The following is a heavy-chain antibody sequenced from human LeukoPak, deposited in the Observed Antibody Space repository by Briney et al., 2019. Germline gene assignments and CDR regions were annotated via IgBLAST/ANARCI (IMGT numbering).Heavy chain of an antibody. Sequence: SETLSLTCTVSGGSISSSSYYWGWIRQPPGKGLEWIGSIYYSGSTYYNPSLKSRVTISVDTSKNQFSLKLSSVTAADAAVYYCARHRSSGPYYFDFWGQGTLVTVSS. CDR3: ARHRSSGPYYFDF. CDR1: GGSISSSSYY. J-gene: IGHJ4*02. D-gene: IGHD3-22*01. CDR2: IYYSGST. V-gene: IGHV4-39*01.